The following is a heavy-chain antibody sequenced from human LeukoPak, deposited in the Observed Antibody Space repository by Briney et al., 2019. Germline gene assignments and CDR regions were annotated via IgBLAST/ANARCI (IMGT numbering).Heavy chain of an antibody. CDR1: GYTFTRYY. J-gene: IGHJ5*02. V-gene: IGHV1-2*02. CDR3: ARVRVAAADNNWFDP. Sequence: ASVKVSCMASGYTFTRYYMHWLRQAPGQGREWMGCINPNSGGTNYAQKFQGRVTMTRATSISTAYMELSRLRSDDTAVYYCARVRVAAADNNWFDPWGQGTLVTVSS. D-gene: IGHD6-13*01. CDR2: INPNSGGT.